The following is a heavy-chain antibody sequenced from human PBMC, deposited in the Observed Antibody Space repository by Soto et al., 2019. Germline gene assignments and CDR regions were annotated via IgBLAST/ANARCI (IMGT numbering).Heavy chain of an antibody. V-gene: IGHV3-7*01. J-gene: IGHJ4*02. CDR2: IKQDGSEK. CDR3: ARARVVIRYFDWLPIYFDY. D-gene: IGHD3-9*01. Sequence: EVQLVESGGGLVQPGGSLRHSCAASGFTFSSYWMSWVRQAPGKGLEWVANIKQDGSEKYYVDSVKGRFTISRDNAKNSLYLQMNSLRAEDTAVYYCARARVVIRYFDWLPIYFDYWGQGTLVTVSS. CDR1: GFTFSSYW.